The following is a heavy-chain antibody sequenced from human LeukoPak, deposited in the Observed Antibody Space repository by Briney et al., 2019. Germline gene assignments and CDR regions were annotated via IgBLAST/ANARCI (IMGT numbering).Heavy chain of an antibody. CDR1: VYTFTSYG. J-gene: IGHJ4*02. Sequence: GASVKVSCKASVYTFTSYGINWVRQAPGQGPEWMGIINPSDDTTIYAQKFQGRVTMTRDMSTSTVYMDLSSLRPEDTVVYYCARDTHGWSFAYLGQGTLVTVYS. CDR2: INPSDDTT. CDR3: ARDTHGWSFAY. V-gene: IGHV1-46*01. D-gene: IGHD2-8*01.